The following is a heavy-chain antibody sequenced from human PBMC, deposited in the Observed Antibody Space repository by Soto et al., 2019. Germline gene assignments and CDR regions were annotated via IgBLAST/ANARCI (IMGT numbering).Heavy chain of an antibody. CDR2: LYYTGST. V-gene: IGHV4-39*02. CDR3: ARRRTSYGMDV. CDR1: GGSISSSSYY. J-gene: IGHJ6*02. Sequence: TSETLSLTCSVSGGSISSSSYYWGWIRQPPGKGLEWIGSLYYTGSTYYNPSLKSRVTISVDTSKNHFSLNLSSVTAADTAVYYCARRRTSYGMDVWGQGTTVTVSS.